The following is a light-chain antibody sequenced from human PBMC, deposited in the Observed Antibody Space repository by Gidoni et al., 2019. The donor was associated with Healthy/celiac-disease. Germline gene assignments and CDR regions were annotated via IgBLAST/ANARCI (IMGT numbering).Light chain of an antibody. CDR1: QSVLYSSNNKNY. CDR3: QQYYSTPS. Sequence: DIVMTQSPDPLAVSLGERATINCKSSQSVLYSSNNKNYLAWYQQKPGQPPKLLICWASTRESGVPDRCSGSGSGTDFTLTISSLQDEDVAVYYCQQYYSTPSFGQGTKLEIK. CDR2: WAS. J-gene: IGKJ2*03. V-gene: IGKV4-1*01.